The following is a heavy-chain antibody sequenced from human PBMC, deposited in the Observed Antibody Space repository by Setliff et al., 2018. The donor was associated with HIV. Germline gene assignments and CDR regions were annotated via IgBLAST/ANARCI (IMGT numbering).Heavy chain of an antibody. D-gene: IGHD5-12*01. Sequence: ASVKVSCKASGFTFTSSAMQWVRQARGQRLEWIGWIVVGRGNTNYAQKFQERVTITRDMSTSTAYMELSSLRSEDTAVYYCAALDIVATRASYYFDYWGQGTLVTVSS. J-gene: IGHJ4*02. CDR3: AALDIVATRASYYFDY. CDR1: GFTFTSSA. V-gene: IGHV1-58*02. CDR2: IVVGRGNT.